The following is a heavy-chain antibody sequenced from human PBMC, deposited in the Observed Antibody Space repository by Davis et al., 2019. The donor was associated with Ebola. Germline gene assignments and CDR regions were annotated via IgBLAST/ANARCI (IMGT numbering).Heavy chain of an antibody. D-gene: IGHD1-14*01. Sequence: AASVKVSCKTSGFTFSSSAMQWVRQARGQRLEWIGWIVVGSGTTNYAQKFQGRVTITRDMSTSTSSLDLSNLRSEDTAIYYCAASAGTVGKFDYWGQGTLVTVSS. CDR2: IVVGSGTT. J-gene: IGHJ4*01. CDR3: AASAGTVGKFDY. CDR1: GFTFSSSA. V-gene: IGHV1-58*02.